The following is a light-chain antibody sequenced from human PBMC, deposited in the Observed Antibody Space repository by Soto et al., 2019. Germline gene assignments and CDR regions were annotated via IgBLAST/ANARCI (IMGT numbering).Light chain of an antibody. J-gene: IGKJ5*01. CDR1: QSLSGC. CDR3: QQYKTYPIT. CDR2: DAS. V-gene: IGKV1-5*01. Sequence: DIPMTQSPSTLSASVGDRVTITCRASQSLSGCLAWYQQKPGKAPNLLIYDASSLDSGVPSRFSGSASGTEFTLTISSLLPDDFATYYCQQYKTYPITFGQGTRLEIE.